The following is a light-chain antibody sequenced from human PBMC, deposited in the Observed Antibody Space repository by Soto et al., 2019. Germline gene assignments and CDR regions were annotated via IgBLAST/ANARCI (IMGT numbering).Light chain of an antibody. CDR3: CSYAGSYSTRV. Sequence: QSVLTQPASVSGSPGQSITISCTGTSSDVGSYNLVSWYQQHPGTAPKLMIYDGSKRPSGIPNRFSGSKSGNTASLTISGLQAEDEADYYCCSYAGSYSTRVFGSGTKVTVL. CDR2: DGS. J-gene: IGLJ1*01. CDR1: SSDVGSYNL. V-gene: IGLV2-23*01.